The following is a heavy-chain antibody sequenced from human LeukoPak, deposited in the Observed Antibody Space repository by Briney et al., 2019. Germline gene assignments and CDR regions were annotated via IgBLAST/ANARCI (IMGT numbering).Heavy chain of an antibody. D-gene: IGHD5-24*01. J-gene: IGHJ4*02. V-gene: IGHV4-59*01. Sequence: SETLSLTCTVSGGSISSYYWSWIRQPPGKGLEWIGYIYYSGSTNYNPSLKSRVTISVDTSNNQFSLKLNSVTAADTAVYYCARARDGYNFYFDYWGQGTLDTVSS. CDR2: IYYSGST. CDR3: ARARDGYNFYFDY. CDR1: GGSISSYY.